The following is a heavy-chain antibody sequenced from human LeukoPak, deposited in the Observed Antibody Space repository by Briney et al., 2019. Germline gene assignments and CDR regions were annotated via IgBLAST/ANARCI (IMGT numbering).Heavy chain of an antibody. V-gene: IGHV4-59*01. D-gene: IGHD5-18*01. J-gene: IGHJ4*02. CDR2: IYYSGST. CDR3: ARGSTAMVTLDY. CDR1: GGSISSYY. Sequence: KASETLSLTCTVSGGSISSYYWSWIRQPPGKRLEWIGYIYYSGSTNYNPSLKSRVTISVDTSKNQFSLKLSSVTAADTAVYYRARGSTAMVTLDYWGKGTRVTVSP.